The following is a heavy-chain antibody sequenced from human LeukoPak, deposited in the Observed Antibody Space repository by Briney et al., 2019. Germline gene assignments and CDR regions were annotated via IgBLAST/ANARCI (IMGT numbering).Heavy chain of an antibody. CDR3: AKELDTMFFDY. CDR1: VFNFDRYT. J-gene: IGHJ4*02. CDR2: AGWAGGTT. V-gene: IGHV3-43*01. Sequence: GGSLRLSCATSVFNFDRYTIHWVRQAPGKGLEWVSLAGWAGGTTFYSDSVRGRFTISRDSGRKSVYLQMNSLTTDDTAFYFCAKELDTMFFDYWGQGALVTVSS. D-gene: IGHD3-10*02.